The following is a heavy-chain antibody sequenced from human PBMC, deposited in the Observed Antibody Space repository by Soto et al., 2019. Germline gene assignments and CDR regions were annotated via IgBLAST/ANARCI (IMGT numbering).Heavy chain of an antibody. D-gene: IGHD3-16*02. CDR3: AREMSELGELSFTFDY. CDR2: IWYDGSNK. V-gene: IGHV3-33*01. CDR1: GFTFSSYG. J-gene: IGHJ4*02. Sequence: PGGSLRLSCAACGFTFSSYGMHWARQAPGKGLEWVAVIWYDGSNKYYADSVKGRFTISRDNSKNTLYLQMNSLRAEDTAVYYCAREMSELGELSFTFDYWGQGTLVTVSS.